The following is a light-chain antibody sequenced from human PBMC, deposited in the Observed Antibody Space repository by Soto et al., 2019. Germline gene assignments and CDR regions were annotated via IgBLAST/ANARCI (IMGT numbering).Light chain of an antibody. V-gene: IGKV3-20*01. CDR1: QSVNSSY. J-gene: IGKJ1*01. Sequence: EIVLTQSPGTLSLSPGERATLSCRASQSVNSSYLAWYQQKPGQAPRLLIYGASSMATGIPDRFSGNGSRTDFTLTISRLEPEDFAVYYCQQYGSSPWTFGQGTKVDIK. CDR3: QQYGSSPWT. CDR2: GAS.